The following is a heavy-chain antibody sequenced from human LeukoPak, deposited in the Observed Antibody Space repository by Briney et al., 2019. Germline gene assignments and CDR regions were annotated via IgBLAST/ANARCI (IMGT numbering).Heavy chain of an antibody. Sequence: SETLSLTCTVSGGSISSGGYYWSWIRQHPGKGLEWIRYIYYSGSTYYNPSLKSRVTISVDTSKNQFSLKLSSVTAADTAVYYCARGFLGGSGSYYNYNWFDPWGQGTLVTVSS. CDR2: IYYSGST. CDR3: ARGFLGGSGSYYNYNWFDP. CDR1: GGSISSGGYY. V-gene: IGHV4-31*03. J-gene: IGHJ5*02. D-gene: IGHD3-10*01.